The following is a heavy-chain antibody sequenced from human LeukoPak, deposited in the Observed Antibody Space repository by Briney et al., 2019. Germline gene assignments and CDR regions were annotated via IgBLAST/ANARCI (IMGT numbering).Heavy chain of an antibody. CDR1: GFTFSSYV. V-gene: IGHV3-23*01. D-gene: IGHD2-2*01. CDR3: AKEGCSSASCPFDF. CDR2: ISGSGVST. J-gene: IGHJ4*02. Sequence: QAGGSLRLSCAASGFTFSSYVMSWVRQAPGKGLEWVSAISGSGVSTYYADSVKGRFTSSRDNSKNTLYLQMNSLRAEDMAVYYCAKEGCSSASCPFDFRGQGTLVTVSS.